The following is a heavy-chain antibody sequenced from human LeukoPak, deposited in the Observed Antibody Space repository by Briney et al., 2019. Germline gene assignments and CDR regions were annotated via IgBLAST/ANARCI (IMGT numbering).Heavy chain of an antibody. V-gene: IGHV4-59*01. CDR1: GGSISSYY. CDR2: IYYSGGT. Sequence: SETLSLTCTVSGGSISSYYWSWIRQPPGKGLEWIGYIYYSGGTNYNPSLKSRVTISIDTSKNQFSLKLSSVTAADTAVYYCARGGRHYDSSPFDYWGQGTLVTVSS. D-gene: IGHD3-22*01. J-gene: IGHJ4*02. CDR3: ARGGRHYDSSPFDY.